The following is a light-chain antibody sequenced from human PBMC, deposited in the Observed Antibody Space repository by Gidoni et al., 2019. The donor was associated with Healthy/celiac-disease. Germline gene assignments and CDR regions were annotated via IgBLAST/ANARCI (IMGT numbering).Light chain of an antibody. V-gene: IGKV1-5*01. Sequence: DIRMTQSPSTLSASVGDRVTITCRASQSISSWLAWYQQKPGKAPKLLIYDASSLESGVPSRFSGSGSGTEFTLTSSILQPDEFATYYCQQYNSYWLTFGGGTKVEIK. J-gene: IGKJ4*01. CDR3: QQYNSYWLT. CDR1: QSISSW. CDR2: DAS.